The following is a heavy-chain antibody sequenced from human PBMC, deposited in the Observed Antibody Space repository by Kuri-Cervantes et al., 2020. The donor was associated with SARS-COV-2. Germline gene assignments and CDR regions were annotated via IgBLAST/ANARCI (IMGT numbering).Heavy chain of an antibody. CDR3: ARDRRGGSSLDY. V-gene: IGHV4-59*01. D-gene: IGHD6-19*01. Sequence: SETLSLTCTVSGGSISSYYWSWIRQPPGKGLEWIGYIYYTGRTDYNPSLMSRVTISVDTSKNRFSLTLTSVTAADTAVYYCARDRRGGSSLDYWGQGALVTVSS. J-gene: IGHJ4*02. CDR2: IYYTGRT. CDR1: GGSISSYY.